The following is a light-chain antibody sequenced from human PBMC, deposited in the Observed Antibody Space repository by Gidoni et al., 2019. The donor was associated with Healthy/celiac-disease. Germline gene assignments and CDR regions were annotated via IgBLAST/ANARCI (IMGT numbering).Light chain of an antibody. CDR1: SSDVGGYNY. CDR3: SSYTSSSTLPYV. V-gene: IGLV2-14*01. CDR2: EVS. J-gene: IGLJ1*01. Sequence: QSALTQPASVSGSPGQSIPISCTGTSSDVGGYNYVSWYQQHPGKAPKLMIYEVSNRPSGVSNRFSGSKSGNTASLTISGLQAEDEADYYCSSYTSSSTLPYVFGTRTKVTVL.